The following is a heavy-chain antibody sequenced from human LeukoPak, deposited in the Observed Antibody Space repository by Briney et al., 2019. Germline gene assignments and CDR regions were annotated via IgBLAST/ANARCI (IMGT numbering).Heavy chain of an antibody. CDR1: GGSISTYY. V-gene: IGHV4-59*01. J-gene: IGHJ4*02. D-gene: IGHD5-12*01. CDR3: ARGGGYASPIGY. Sequence: PSETLSLTCTLSGGSISTYYWSWIRQPPGRGLEWIGYIYHSGSTNYNPSLKSRVTISVDTSKNQFSLKLSSVTAADTAVYYCARGGGYASPIGYWGQGALVTVSS. CDR2: IYHSGST.